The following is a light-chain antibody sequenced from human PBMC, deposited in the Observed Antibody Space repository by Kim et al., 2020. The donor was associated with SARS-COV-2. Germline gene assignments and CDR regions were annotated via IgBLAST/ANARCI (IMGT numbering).Light chain of an antibody. V-gene: IGLV3-21*01. CDR2: SDI. J-gene: IGLJ3*02. CDR1: NLGSKN. Sequence: APGETARITCGGNNLGSKNVHWYQQRPGQAPVLVIYSDIERPSGIPKRLSGSNSGNTATLTIIRVEVGDEADYYCQVWESSTDHWVFGGGTQLTVL. CDR3: QVWESSTDHWV.